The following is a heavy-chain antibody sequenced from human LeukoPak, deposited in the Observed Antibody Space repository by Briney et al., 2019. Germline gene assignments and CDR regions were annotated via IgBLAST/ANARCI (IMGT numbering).Heavy chain of an antibody. V-gene: IGHV3-33*05. Sequence: GRSLRLSCAASGFIFSHYGMHWVRQAPGKGLEWVAFIQNDASTENFADSVKGRFTISRDNSKNTVFLQMNSLRVEDTAVYYCARDLSQIEWRGLDYGGQGTLVAVSS. CDR3: ARDLSQIEWRGLDY. J-gene: IGHJ4*02. D-gene: IGHD3-3*01. CDR2: IQNDASTE. CDR1: GFIFSHYG.